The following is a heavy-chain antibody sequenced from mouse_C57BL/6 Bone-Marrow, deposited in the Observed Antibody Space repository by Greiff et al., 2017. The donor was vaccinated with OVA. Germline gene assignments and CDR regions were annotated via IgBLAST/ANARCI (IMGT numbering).Heavy chain of an antibody. V-gene: IGHV1-81*01. Sequence: QVQLQQSGAELARPGASVKLSCTASGYTFTSYGISWVKQRTGQGLEWIGEIYPRSGNTYYNEKFKGKATLTADKSSSTAYMELRSLTSEDSAVYFCAWLRRGFAYWGQGTLVTVSA. CDR2: IYPRSGNT. CDR1: GYTFTSYG. D-gene: IGHD2-2*01. J-gene: IGHJ3*01. CDR3: AWLRRGFAY.